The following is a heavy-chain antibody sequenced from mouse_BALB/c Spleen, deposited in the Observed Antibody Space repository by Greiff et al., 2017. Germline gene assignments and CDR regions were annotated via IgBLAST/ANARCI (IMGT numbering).Heavy chain of an antibody. J-gene: IGHJ4*01. V-gene: IGHV1-7*01. CDR2: INPSTGYT. CDR1: GYTFTSYW. CDR3: ARTVITTVVATRDAMDY. Sequence: QVQLKQSGAELAKPGASVKMSCKASGYTFTSYWMHWVKQRPGQGLEWIGYINPSTGYTEYNQKFKDKATLTADKSSSTAYMQLSSLTSEDSAVYYCARTVITTVVATRDAMDYWGQGTSVTVSS. D-gene: IGHD1-1*01.